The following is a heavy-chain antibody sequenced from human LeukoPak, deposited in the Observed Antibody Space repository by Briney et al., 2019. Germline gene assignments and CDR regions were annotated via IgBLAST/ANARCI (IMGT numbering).Heavy chain of an antibody. J-gene: IGHJ4*02. CDR1: GYTFTSYG. CDR3: ASFLRGYSGYDYLGY. D-gene: IGHD5-12*01. V-gene: IGHV1-18*01. CDR2: ISAYNGNT. Sequence: ASVKVSSKASGYTFTSYGISWVRQAPGQGLQWMGWISAYNGNTNYAQKLQGRVTMTTDTSTSTAYMELRSLRSDDTAVYYCASFLRGYSGYDYLGYWGQGTLVTVSS.